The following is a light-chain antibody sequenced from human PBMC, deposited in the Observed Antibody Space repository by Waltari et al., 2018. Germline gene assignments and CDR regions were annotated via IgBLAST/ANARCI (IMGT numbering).Light chain of an antibody. CDR3: ASYTTRSTYL. Sequence: QSALTQPASVSGSPGQSITISCTGTSSDVGRYESVSWYQQYSGKAPKLINYDVSKRPSGVSDHFSGSKSGYTASLTISGLQADDEADYYCASYTTRSTYLFGTGTTVIVL. J-gene: IGLJ1*01. V-gene: IGLV2-14*03. CDR2: DVS. CDR1: SSDVGRYES.